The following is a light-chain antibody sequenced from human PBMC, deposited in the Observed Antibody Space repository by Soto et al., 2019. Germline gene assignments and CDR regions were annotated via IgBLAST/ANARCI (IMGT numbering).Light chain of an antibody. Sequence: DIVMTQSPDSLAVSLGERASINCKSSQSLLYSSNKSNYLAWYQQKAGQPPRLLIYWASTRQSGVPDRFSGSGSGTDFTLTISSLQAEDVAVYYCQQYYGLPLTFGPGTTVEIK. CDR1: QSLLYSSNKSNY. J-gene: IGKJ3*01. CDR2: WAS. CDR3: QQYYGLPLT. V-gene: IGKV4-1*01.